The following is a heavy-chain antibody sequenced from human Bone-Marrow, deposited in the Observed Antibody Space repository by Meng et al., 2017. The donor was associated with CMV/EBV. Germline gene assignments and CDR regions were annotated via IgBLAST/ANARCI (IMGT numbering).Heavy chain of an antibody. CDR3: AKELDGDYAPLPDY. D-gene: IGHD4-17*01. CDR2: ISAYNGNT. J-gene: IGHJ4*02. Sequence: ASVKVSCKASGYTFTSYGISWVRQAPGQGLEWMGWISAYNGNTNYAQKLQGRVTMTTDTSTSTAYMELRSLRSDDTAVYYCAKELDGDYAPLPDYWGQGTLVTVSS. CDR1: GYTFTSYG. V-gene: IGHV1-18*01.